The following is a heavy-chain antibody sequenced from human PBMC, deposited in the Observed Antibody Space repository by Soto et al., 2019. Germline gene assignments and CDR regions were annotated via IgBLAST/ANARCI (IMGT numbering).Heavy chain of an antibody. V-gene: IGHV4-59*01. CDR2: IYYSGST. CDR3: ARAIAVAGTFDY. D-gene: IGHD6-19*01. CDR1: GGSISSYY. Sequence: QVQLQESGPGLVKPSETLSLTCTVSGGSISSYYWSWIRQPPGKGLEWIGYIYYSGSTNYNPSLKSRVTISVDTSKNQCSLKLSSVTAADTAVYYCARAIAVAGTFDYWGQGTLVTVSS. J-gene: IGHJ4*02.